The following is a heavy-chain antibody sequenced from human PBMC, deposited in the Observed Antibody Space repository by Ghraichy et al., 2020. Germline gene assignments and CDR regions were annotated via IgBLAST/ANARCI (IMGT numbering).Heavy chain of an antibody. J-gene: IGHJ4*02. Sequence: GGSLRLSCAASGFTFSSYWMSWVRQAPGKGLEWVANIKQDGSEKYYVDSVKGRFTISRDNAKNSLYLQMNSLRAEDTAVYYCARIGDFWSGYYGYWGQGTLVTVSS. CDR2: IKQDGSEK. CDR1: GFTFSSYW. V-gene: IGHV3-7*01. CDR3: ARIGDFWSGYYGY. D-gene: IGHD3-3*01.